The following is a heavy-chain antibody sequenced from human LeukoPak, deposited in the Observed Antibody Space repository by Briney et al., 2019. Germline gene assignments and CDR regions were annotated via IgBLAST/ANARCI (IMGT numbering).Heavy chain of an antibody. CDR2: IKPDGSEI. Sequence: PGGSLRLSCAASGFTFRNYWMNWVRQAPGKGLEWVANIKPDGSEIRYVDSVKDRFTISRDNAKNSLYLQMNSLRAEDTAVYYCARVVGTDEGADYWGQGTLVTVSS. D-gene: IGHD1-7*01. CDR1: GFTFRNYW. CDR3: ARVVGTDEGADY. V-gene: IGHV3-7*04. J-gene: IGHJ4*02.